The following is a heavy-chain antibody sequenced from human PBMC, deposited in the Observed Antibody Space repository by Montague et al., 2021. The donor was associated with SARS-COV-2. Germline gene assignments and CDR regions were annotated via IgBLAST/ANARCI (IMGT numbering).Heavy chain of an antibody. CDR3: ARAPIYRSSWYAYFDY. J-gene: IGHJ4*02. Sequence: SETLSLTCTVSGDSMNNYYWSWILQPPGKGLEWIGYINYSGSTHYNPSLQSRVTLSKDTSKNQFSLRLTSATAADTAMYFCARAPIYRSSWYAYFDYWGQGTLVTVSS. V-gene: IGHV4-59*01. CDR2: INYSGST. CDR1: GDSMNNYY. D-gene: IGHD6-13*01.